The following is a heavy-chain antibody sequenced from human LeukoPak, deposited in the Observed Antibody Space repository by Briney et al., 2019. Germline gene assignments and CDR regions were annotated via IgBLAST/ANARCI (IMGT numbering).Heavy chain of an antibody. CDR1: GGTFSSYA. CDR2: IIPIFGTA. CDR3: ARVRGQLGELSYYFDY. D-gene: IGHD3-10*01. Sequence: GASVKVSCKASGGTFSSYAISWVRQAPGQGLEWMGGIIPIFGTANYAQKFQGRVTITADESTSTAYMELSSLRSEDTAVYYCARVRGQLGELSYYFDYWGQGTLVTVSS. J-gene: IGHJ4*02. V-gene: IGHV1-69*13.